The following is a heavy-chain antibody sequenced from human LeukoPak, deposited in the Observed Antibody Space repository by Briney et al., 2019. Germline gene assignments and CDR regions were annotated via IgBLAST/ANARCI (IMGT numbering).Heavy chain of an antibody. V-gene: IGHV5-51*01. D-gene: IGHD6-13*01. CDR1: GYSFTSYW. CDR2: IYPGDSDT. CDR3: ARHNPLIAAAGIQEGYYPDNYYLYMDV. J-gene: IGHJ6*03. Sequence: RGESLKISCKGSGYSFTSYWIGWVRQLPGKGLEWMGIIYPGDSDTRYSPSFQGQVTISADKSIRTAYLQWSSLKASDTAMYYCARHNPLIAAAGIQEGYYPDNYYLYMDVCGKGTTVTVSS.